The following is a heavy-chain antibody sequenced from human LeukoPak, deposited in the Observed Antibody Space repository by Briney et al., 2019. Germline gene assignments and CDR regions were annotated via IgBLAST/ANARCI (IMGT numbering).Heavy chain of an antibody. J-gene: IGHJ4*02. V-gene: IGHV4-34*01. CDR2: INHSGST. CDR3: ARGLDNGNVYIFDY. CDR1: SGSFSGYY. Sequence: PSETLSLTCAVYSGSFSGYYWSWIRQPPGKGLEWIGEINHSGSTNYNPSLKSRVTISVDTSKNQFSLKLSSVTAADTAVYYCARGLDNGNVYIFDYWGLGTLVTVSS. D-gene: IGHD1-20*01.